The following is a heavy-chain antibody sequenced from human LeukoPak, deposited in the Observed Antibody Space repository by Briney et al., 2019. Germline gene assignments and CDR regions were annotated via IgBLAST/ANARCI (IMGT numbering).Heavy chain of an antibody. CDR3: VGMYTSSWWDH. CDR1: GFTFSSYA. D-gene: IGHD6-13*01. Sequence: PGGSLRLSCAASGFTFSSYAMTWVRQSPGKGLEWVASTSSGGANVPYSDSVKGRFAISRDNGQNSLYLEMNSLRAEDTAIYYCVGMYTSSWWDHWGQGTLVTVSS. CDR2: TSSGGANV. J-gene: IGHJ5*02. V-gene: IGHV3-21*01.